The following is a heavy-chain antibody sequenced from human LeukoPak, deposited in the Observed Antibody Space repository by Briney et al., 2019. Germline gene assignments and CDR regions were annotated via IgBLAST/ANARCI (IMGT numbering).Heavy chain of an antibody. D-gene: IGHD3-10*01. V-gene: IGHV4-34*01. CDR1: GGSFSGYY. CDR2: INHSGST. CDR3: ASFQLWFGELLLGFGY. J-gene: IGHJ4*02. Sequence: PSETLSLTCAVYGGSFSGYYWSWIRQPPGKGLEWLGEINHSGSTNYNPSLKSRVAISVDTSKNQFSLKLSSVTAADTAVYYCASFQLWFGELLLGFGYWGQGTLVTVSS.